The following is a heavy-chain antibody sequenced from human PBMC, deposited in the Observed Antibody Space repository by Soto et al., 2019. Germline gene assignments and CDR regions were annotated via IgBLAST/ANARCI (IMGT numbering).Heavy chain of an antibody. CDR1: GYNFTTYA. CDR2: INGGNDKT. D-gene: IGHD3-22*01. CDR3: ARVGYFDSDGFPRYYDY. V-gene: IGHV1-3*01. Sequence: ASVKVSCKASGYNFTTYAIYWVRQAPRQRLEWLGWINGGNDKTGYSQRFQGRLTITKKTSATTAFMELSNLRSEDTAVYYCARVGYFDSDGFPRYYDYCGQRTLVTVSS. J-gene: IGHJ4*02.